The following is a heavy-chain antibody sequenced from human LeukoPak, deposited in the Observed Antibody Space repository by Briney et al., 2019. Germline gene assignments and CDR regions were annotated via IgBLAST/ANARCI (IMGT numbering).Heavy chain of an antibody. CDR2: ISGSGGST. J-gene: IGHJ4*02. D-gene: IGHD3-22*01. CDR3: AKPADYYDTSGYYYRLYYFDY. CDR1: GFTFSSYA. V-gene: IGHV3-23*01. Sequence: GRSLRLSCAASGFTFSSYAMNWVRQAPGKGLEWVSSISGSGGSTFYADSVKGRFTISRDNSRNTLYLQMNSLRAEDTAVYYCAKPADYYDTSGYYYRLYYFDYWGQGTLVTVSS.